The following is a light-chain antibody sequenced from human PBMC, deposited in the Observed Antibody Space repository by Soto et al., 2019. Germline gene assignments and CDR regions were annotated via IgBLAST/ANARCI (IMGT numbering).Light chain of an antibody. Sequence: DIQMTQSPSSLSASVGDGVTITCRASQSISNFLNWYQQKPGTAPKLLLYDASTLQSGVPSRFSGSGSGTEFTLTITSLQPEDFAVYYCQRYGTSLTWTFGQGTKVEIK. CDR3: QRYGTSLTWT. V-gene: IGKV1-39*02. CDR2: DAS. J-gene: IGKJ1*01. CDR1: QSISNF.